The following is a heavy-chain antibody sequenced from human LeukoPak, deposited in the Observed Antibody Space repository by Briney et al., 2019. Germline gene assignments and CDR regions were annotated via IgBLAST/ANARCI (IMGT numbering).Heavy chain of an antibody. D-gene: IGHD6-19*01. CDR3: ARDRGIAVAGEILVY. CDR1: GGTFSSYA. J-gene: IGHJ4*02. Sequence: SVKVSCKASGGTFSSYAISWVRQAPGQGLEWMGRIIPVFGTATYAQKFQGRVRITTHESTSTAYMELSSLRSEDTAVYYCARDRGIAVAGEILVYWGQGTLVTVSS. V-gene: IGHV1-69*05. CDR2: IIPVFGTA.